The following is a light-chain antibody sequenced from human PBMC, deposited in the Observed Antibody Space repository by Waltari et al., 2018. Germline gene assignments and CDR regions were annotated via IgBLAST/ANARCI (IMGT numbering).Light chain of an antibody. CDR3: SSYTSSSTFV. V-gene: IGLV2-14*03. Sequence: QSALTQPASVSGSPGQSITISCTGTSGDVGAYNYVSWYQQHPCKAPKLLIYDVFKRPSGFSNRFSGSKSGNTASLAISGLLAEDEADYYCSSYTSSSTFVFGTATKVTVL. J-gene: IGLJ1*01. CDR2: DVF. CDR1: SGDVGAYNY.